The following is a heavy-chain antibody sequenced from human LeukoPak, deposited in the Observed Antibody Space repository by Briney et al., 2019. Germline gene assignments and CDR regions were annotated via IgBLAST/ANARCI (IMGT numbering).Heavy chain of an antibody. CDR1: GYTFVDYG. D-gene: IGHD2-21*01. CDR2: ISADIGNT. J-gene: IGHJ4*02. CDR3: ARDRLGYCGYGSCLLFDN. V-gene: IGHV1-18*01. Sequence: ASVKVSCKASGYTFVDYGISWVRQAPGQGPEWMGWISADIGNTNNAQKFQGRVTMTRDRSTSTGYMELTSLTSDDTAVYYCARDRLGYCGYGSCLLFDNWGQGTLVTVSS.